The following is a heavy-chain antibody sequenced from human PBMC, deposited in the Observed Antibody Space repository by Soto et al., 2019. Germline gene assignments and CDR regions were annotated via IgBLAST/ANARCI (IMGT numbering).Heavy chain of an antibody. D-gene: IGHD6-13*01. CDR2: ISSTSSYT. CDR3: AREGPDSSSWNFYGMDV. J-gene: IGHJ6*02. Sequence: QVQFLESGGGLGKPGGSLRLSCAASGFNFSDYYMSWIRQAPGKGLEWVSGISSTSSYTHFGDSVKGRFSISRDNARNSLYLQMDSLRVEDTGVYYCAREGPDSSSWNFYGMDVGGQGTTVIVSS. CDR1: GFNFSDYY. V-gene: IGHV3-11*06.